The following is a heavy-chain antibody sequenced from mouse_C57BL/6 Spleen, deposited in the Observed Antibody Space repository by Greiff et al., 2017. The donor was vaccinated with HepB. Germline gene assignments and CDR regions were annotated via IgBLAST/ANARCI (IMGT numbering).Heavy chain of an antibody. CDR2: ISYDGSN. Sequence: VQLQQSGPGLVKPSQSLSLTCSVTGYSITSGYYWNWIRQFPGNKLEWMGYISYDGSNNYNPSLKNRISITRDTSKNQCFLKLNSVTTEDTATYYCARDGDYYGSSYWYFDVWGTGTTVTVSS. J-gene: IGHJ1*03. CDR3: ARDGDYYGSSYWYFDV. V-gene: IGHV3-6*01. D-gene: IGHD1-1*01. CDR1: GYSITSGYY.